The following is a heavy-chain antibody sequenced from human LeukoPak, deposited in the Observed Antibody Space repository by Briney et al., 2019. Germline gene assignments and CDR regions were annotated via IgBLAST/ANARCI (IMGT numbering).Heavy chain of an antibody. CDR2: IKQDGSEK. CDR3: ARAYPPWLPYVGYHYYYMDV. V-gene: IGHV3-7*01. CDR1: GFTFSSYS. D-gene: IGHD5-24*01. Sequence: GGSLRLSCAASGFTFSSYSMNWVRQAPGKGLEWVANIKQDGSEKYYVDSVKGRFTISRDNAKNSLYLQMNSLRAEDTAVYYCARAYPPWLPYVGYHYYYMDVWGKGTTVTVSS. J-gene: IGHJ6*03.